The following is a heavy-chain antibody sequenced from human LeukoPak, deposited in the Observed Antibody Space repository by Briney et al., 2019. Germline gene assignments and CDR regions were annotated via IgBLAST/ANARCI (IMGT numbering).Heavy chain of an antibody. CDR1: GFTFSSYE. Sequence: GGSLRLSCAASGFTFSSYEMNWVRQAPGKGLEWVSYISSSGSTIYYADSVKGRFTISSDNAKNSLYLQMNSLRAEDTAVYYCAELGITMIGGVWGKGTTVTISS. D-gene: IGHD3-10*02. CDR3: AELGITMIGGV. CDR2: ISSSGSTI. J-gene: IGHJ6*04. V-gene: IGHV3-48*03.